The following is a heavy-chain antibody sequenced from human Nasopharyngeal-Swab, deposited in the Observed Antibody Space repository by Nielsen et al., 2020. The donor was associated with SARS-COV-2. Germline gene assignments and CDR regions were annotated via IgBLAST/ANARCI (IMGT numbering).Heavy chain of an antibody. V-gene: IGHV3-23*01. CDR3: ARYDDYYDSSGYAY. J-gene: IGHJ4*02. Sequence: VRETPGKGLEWVSVISGSGGSTYYADSVKGRFTISRDNPKNTLYLQMNSLRAEDTAVYYCARYDDYYDSSGYAYWGQGTLVTVSS. D-gene: IGHD3-22*01. CDR2: ISGSGGST.